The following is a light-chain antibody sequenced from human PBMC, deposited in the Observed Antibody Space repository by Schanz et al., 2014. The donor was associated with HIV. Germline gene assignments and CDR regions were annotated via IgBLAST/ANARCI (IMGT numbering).Light chain of an antibody. V-gene: IGKV3-20*01. Sequence: EIVLTQSPGTLSVSPGERVTLSCRASQGVGSRFLAWYQQKPGQAPRLLIYSASNRASGIPDRFSGSGSGTDFTLTISRLEPEDFAVYYCQQYGGSPFTFGGGTKVEIK. J-gene: IGKJ4*01. CDR2: SAS. CDR3: QQYGGSPFT. CDR1: QGVGSRF.